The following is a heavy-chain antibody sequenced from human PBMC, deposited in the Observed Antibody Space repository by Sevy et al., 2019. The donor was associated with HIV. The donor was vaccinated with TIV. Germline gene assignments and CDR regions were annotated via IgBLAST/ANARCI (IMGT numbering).Heavy chain of an antibody. Sequence: GGSLRLSCAASGFTFSSYSMNWVRQAPGKGLERVSYISSSSSTIYYADSVKGRFTISRDNAKHSLSLQMNSLRDEDTAVYYCARERGGRGLTPLCRYYDCWGQGTLVTVSS. J-gene: IGHJ4*02. CDR1: GFTFSSYS. CDR2: ISSSSSTI. V-gene: IGHV3-48*02. CDR3: ARERGGRGLTPLCRYYDC. D-gene: IGHD2-2*01.